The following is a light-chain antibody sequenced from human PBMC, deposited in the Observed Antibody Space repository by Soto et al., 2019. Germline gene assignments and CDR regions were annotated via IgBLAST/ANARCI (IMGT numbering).Light chain of an antibody. CDR3: QQYGMSPPLT. Sequence: EIVLTQSPGTLPLSPGERATLSCRANQRVSSHLAWYQQRPGQAPRLLIYGASSMATGIPDRFSGSGSGTDFTLTISRLEPEDLALYYCQQYGMSPPLTFGGGTKVEIK. CDR2: GAS. V-gene: IGKV3-20*01. J-gene: IGKJ4*01. CDR1: QRVSSH.